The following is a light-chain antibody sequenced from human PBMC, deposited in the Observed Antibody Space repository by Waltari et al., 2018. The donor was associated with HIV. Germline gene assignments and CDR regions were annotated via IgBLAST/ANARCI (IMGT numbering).Light chain of an antibody. CDR1: QSITF. CDR3: QQSSFTPPT. J-gene: IGKJ1*01. Sequence: DIQMTQSPSSLSASVGDRVTITCRAGQSITFLQCYHHKPGKAPKLVIYGASSLQSGVPSRFSGSGSGTDFTLTISSLQPEDFGTYYCQQSSFTPPTFGQGTKVEVK. V-gene: IGKV1-39*01. CDR2: GAS.